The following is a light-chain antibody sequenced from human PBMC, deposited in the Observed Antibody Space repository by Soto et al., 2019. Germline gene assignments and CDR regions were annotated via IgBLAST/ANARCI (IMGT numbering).Light chain of an antibody. CDR2: SNN. Sequence: QSVLTQPPSASGTPGQRVTISCSGSSSNIGSNTVNWYQQLPGTAPKLLIYSNNQRPSGVPDRFSGSKSVTSASLAISGLQSEDEADYYCAAWDDSLNVYVFGTGTKVTVL. J-gene: IGLJ1*01. CDR3: AAWDDSLNVYV. CDR1: SSNIGSNT. V-gene: IGLV1-44*01.